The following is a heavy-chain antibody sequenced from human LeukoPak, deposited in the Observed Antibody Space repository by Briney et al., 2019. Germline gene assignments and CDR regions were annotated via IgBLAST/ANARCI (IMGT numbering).Heavy chain of an antibody. J-gene: IGHJ4*02. CDR1: GFTVSSNY. D-gene: IGHD2-2*01. CDR2: IYSGGAT. CDR3: ARDWGYCSSTSCHVFDY. Sequence: GGSLRLSCAVSGFTVSSNYMSWVRQAPGKGLEWVPVIYSGGATYHADSVKGRFTISRDNSKNTLYLQMNSLRAEDTAVYYCARDWGYCSSTSCHVFDYWGQGTLVTVSS. V-gene: IGHV3-53*01.